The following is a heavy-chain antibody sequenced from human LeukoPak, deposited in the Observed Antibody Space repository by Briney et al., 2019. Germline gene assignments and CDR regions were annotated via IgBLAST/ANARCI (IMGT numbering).Heavy chain of an antibody. CDR1: GFTFSSYA. CDR2: ISYDGSNK. D-gene: IGHD5-24*01. CDR3: ARDRDGYVDY. Sequence: PGRSLRLSCAASGFTFSSYAMHWVRQAPGKGLEWVAVISYDGSNKYYADSVKGRFTISRDNSKNTLYLQMNSLRAEDTAVYYCARDRDGYVDYWGQGTLVTVSS. J-gene: IGHJ4*02. V-gene: IGHV3-30-3*01.